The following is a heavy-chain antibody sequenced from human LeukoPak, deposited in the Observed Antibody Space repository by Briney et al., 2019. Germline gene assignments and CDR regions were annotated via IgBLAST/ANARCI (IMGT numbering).Heavy chain of an antibody. CDR2: IYYSGST. J-gene: IGHJ2*01. Sequence: SETLSLACTVSGGSISSSSYYWGWIRQPPGKGLEWIGSIYYSGSTYYNPSLKSRVTISVDTPKNQFSLKLSSVTAADTAVYYCARGVTMIVVVIHDWYFDLWGRGTLVTVSS. D-gene: IGHD3-22*01. V-gene: IGHV4-39*01. CDR1: GGSISSSSYY. CDR3: ARGVTMIVVVIHDWYFDL.